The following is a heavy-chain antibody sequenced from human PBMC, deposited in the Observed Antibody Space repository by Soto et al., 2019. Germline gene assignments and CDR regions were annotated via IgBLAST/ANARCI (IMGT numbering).Heavy chain of an antibody. V-gene: IGHV3-30-3*01. CDR1: GFTFSSYA. CDR3: ARIKQQLVLLGYFQH. J-gene: IGHJ1*01. Sequence: GGSLRLSCAASGFTFSSYAMHWVRQAPGKGLEWVAVISYDGSNKYYADSVKGRFTISRDNSKNTLYLQMNSLRAEDTAVYYCARIKQQLVLLGYFQHWGQGTLVTVSS. D-gene: IGHD6-13*01. CDR2: ISYDGSNK.